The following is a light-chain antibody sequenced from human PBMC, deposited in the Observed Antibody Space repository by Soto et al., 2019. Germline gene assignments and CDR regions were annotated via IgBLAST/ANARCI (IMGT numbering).Light chain of an antibody. J-gene: IGKJ5*01. CDR1: QSVSSSY. Sequence: EIVLTQSPGTLSLSPGERATLSCRASQSVSSSYLAWYQQKPGQAPRLLIYGASSRATGIPDRFSGSGSGTDFTLTISSLEPEDFAVYYCQQRGEWPPRATFGQGTRLEIK. V-gene: IGKV3D-20*02. CDR2: GAS. CDR3: QQRGEWPPRAT.